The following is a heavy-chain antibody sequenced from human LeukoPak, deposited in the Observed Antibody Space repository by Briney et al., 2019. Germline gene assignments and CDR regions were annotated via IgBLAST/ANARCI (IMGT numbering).Heavy chain of an antibody. CDR1: GYTFTSYD. Sequence: ASVKVSCKASGYTFTSYDINWVRQATGQGLEWMGWMNPNSGNTGYAQKFQGRVTMTRNTSISTAYMELSSLRSEDTAVYYCARAVPIAAAGTRSFDPWGQGTLVTVSS. D-gene: IGHD6-13*01. J-gene: IGHJ5*02. CDR2: MNPNSGNT. CDR3: ARAVPIAAAGTRSFDP. V-gene: IGHV1-8*01.